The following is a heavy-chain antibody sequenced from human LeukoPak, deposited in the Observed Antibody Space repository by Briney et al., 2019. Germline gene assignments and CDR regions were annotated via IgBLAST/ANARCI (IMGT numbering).Heavy chain of an antibody. CDR3: ARASNRNSINFDY. CDR1: GFTFSSYW. CDR2: INGDGSTS. D-gene: IGHD1-1*01. J-gene: IGHJ4*02. V-gene: IGHV3-74*01. Sequence: AGGSLRLSCAASGFTFSSYWMHWVRQAPGKGLVWVSRINGDGSTSNYADSVKGRFTISRDNAKNTLYLQMNSLRAGDTAVYCCARASNRNSINFDYWGQGTLVTVSS.